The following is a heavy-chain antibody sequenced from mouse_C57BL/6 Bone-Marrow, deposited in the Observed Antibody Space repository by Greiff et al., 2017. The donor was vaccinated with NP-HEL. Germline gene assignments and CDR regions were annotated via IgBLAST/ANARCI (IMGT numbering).Heavy chain of an antibody. Sequence: VQLQQPGAELVKPGASVKMSCKASGYTFTSYWITWVKQRPGQGLEWIGDIYPGSGCTNYNEKFKSKATLTVDTSSSTAYMQLSSLTSEDSAVYYCARDYNNYEGVAYWGQGTLVTVSA. D-gene: IGHD2-5*01. V-gene: IGHV1-55*01. J-gene: IGHJ3*01. CDR2: IYPGSGCT. CDR1: GYTFTSYW. CDR3: ARDYNNYEGVAY.